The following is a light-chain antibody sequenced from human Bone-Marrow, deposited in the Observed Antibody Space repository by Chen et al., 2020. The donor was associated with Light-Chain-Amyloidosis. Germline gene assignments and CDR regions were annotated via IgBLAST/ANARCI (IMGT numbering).Light chain of an antibody. V-gene: IGLV3-25*03. CDR1: DLPTKY. Sequence: SYALTQPPSVSVSPGQTARIPCSVDDLPTKYAYWYQQKPGQAPVLVIHRDTERPSGISERFSGSSSGTTATLTISGVQAEDEADYHCQSADSSGTYEVIFGGGTKLTVL. J-gene: IGLJ2*01. CDR3: QSADSSGTYEVI. CDR2: RDT.